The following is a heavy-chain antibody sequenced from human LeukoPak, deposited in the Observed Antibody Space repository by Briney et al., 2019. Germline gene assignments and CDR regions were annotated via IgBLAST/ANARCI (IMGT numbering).Heavy chain of an antibody. V-gene: IGHV3-48*01. CDR1: GFTFTTYS. J-gene: IGHJ4*02. CDR2: ISPSSSTI. Sequence: GGSLRLSCAASGFTFTTYSMNWVRQAPGKGLEWVSYISPSSSTIYYADSVKGRFTISRDNAKNSLYLQMNSLRAEDTALYYCARERGDCSGGSCYFDYWGQGTLVTVSS. D-gene: IGHD2-15*01. CDR3: ARERGDCSGGSCYFDY.